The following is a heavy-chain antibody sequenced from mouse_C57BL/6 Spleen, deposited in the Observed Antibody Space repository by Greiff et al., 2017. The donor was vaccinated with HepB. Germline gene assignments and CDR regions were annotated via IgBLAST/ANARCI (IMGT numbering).Heavy chain of an antibody. J-gene: IGHJ4*01. D-gene: IGHD4-1*01. CDR1: GYAFTNYL. CDR2: INPGSGGT. CDR3: ARGAWDYAMDY. V-gene: IGHV1-54*01. Sequence: QVQLKESGAELVRPGTSVKVSCKASGYAFTNYLIEWVKQRPGQGLEWIGVINPGSGGTNYNEKFKGKATLTADKSSSTAYMQLSSLTSEDSAVYFCARGAWDYAMDYWGQGTSVTVAS.